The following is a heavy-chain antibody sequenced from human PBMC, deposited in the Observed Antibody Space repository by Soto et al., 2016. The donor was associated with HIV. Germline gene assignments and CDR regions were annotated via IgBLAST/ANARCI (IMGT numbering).Heavy chain of an antibody. J-gene: IGHJ4*02. CDR3: VKDNSGWYYFDL. Sequence: EVQLVESGGGLVQPGRSLRLSCAASGFSFDEYAMHWVRQVPGKGLEWVSGISWNSGNIGYADSVKGRFTISRXNAKNSLVLQMNSLRPEDTAFYYCVKDNSGWYYFDLLGPGNAGHRLL. V-gene: IGHV3-9*01. CDR1: GFSFDEYA. D-gene: IGHD6-19*01. CDR2: ISWNSGNI.